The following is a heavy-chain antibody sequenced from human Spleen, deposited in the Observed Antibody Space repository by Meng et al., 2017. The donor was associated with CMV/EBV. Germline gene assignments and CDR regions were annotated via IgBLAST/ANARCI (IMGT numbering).Heavy chain of an antibody. CDR1: GFTVTAYY. J-gene: IGHJ4*02. CDR3: AREIGYSSSWYGVFDY. D-gene: IGHD6-13*01. V-gene: IGHV3-53*01. Sequence: GDSLKISCAASGFTVTAYYMSWVRQAPGKGLEWVSVIYSGGTTYYAASVKGRFTISRDNSKNTVYLQMNSLRAEDTAVYYCAREIGYSSSWYGVFDYWGQGTLVTVSS. CDR2: IYSGGTT.